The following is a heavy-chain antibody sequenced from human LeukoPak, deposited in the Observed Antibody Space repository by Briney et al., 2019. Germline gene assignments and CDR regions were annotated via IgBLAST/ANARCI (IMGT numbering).Heavy chain of an antibody. J-gene: IGHJ4*02. Sequence: GGSLRLSCAASGFTFSSYEMNWVRQAPGKGLEWVSYISSSGSTIYYADSVKGRFTISRDNAKNSLYLQMNSLRAEDTALYHCARVGYSGYDGLPDYWGQGTLVTVSS. V-gene: IGHV3-48*03. CDR1: GFTFSSYE. CDR3: ARVGYSGYDGLPDY. D-gene: IGHD5-12*01. CDR2: ISSSGSTI.